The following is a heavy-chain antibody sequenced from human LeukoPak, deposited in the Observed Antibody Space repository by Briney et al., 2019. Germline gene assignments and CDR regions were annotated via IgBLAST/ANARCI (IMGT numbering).Heavy chain of an antibody. CDR1: GFTFGSYA. J-gene: IGHJ4*02. CDR2: IFGSGGSA. D-gene: IGHD2-15*01. Sequence: GRSLRLSCAASGFTFGSYAMYWVRQAPGKGLEWVSGIFGSGGSAHYADSVKGRFTISRDNSKNTVYLQMDSLRAEDTAIYYCAKTTTGYSSGRYPAWPIDYWGQGTLVTVSS. V-gene: IGHV3-23*01. CDR3: AKTTTGYSSGRYPAWPIDY.